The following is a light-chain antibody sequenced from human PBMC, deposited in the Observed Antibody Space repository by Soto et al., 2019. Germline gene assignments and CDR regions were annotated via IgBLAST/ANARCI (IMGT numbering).Light chain of an antibody. CDR1: QNINDW. V-gene: IGKV1-5*03. CDR2: KGS. J-gene: IGKJ1*01. Sequence: DIQVTQSPSTLSASVGDRVTINCRASQNINDWLAWYQQNSGKAPKVLIYKGSSLGSGVPSRFSGSGSGTEFTLTISSLQTEDFATYYCQQYGANSPWTFGQGTKVEIK. CDR3: QQYGANSPWT.